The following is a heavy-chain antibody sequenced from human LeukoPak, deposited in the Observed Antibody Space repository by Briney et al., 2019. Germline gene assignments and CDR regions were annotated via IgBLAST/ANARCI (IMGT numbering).Heavy chain of an antibody. J-gene: IGHJ3*02. Sequence: SETLSLTCTVSGGSISSYSWSWIRQPPGKGLEWIGYIYSSGRTNHNPSLKSRVTISVSTSRNQFSLKLSSVTAADTAVYYCARESSGYLDIWGQGTMVTVSS. V-gene: IGHV4-4*08. D-gene: IGHD3-22*01. CDR3: ARESSGYLDI. CDR2: IYSSGRT. CDR1: GGSISSYS.